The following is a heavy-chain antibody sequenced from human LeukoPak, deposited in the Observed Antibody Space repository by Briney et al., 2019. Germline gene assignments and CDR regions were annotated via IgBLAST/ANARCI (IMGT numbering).Heavy chain of an antibody. D-gene: IGHD3-22*01. V-gene: IGHV3-74*01. CDR1: GFTFNNYW. Sequence: GGSLRLSCSASGFTFNNYWMHWVRQAPGKGRVWFSRIYTDGTNTSYADAGKGRFTISTDNGKNTLEPQMNSLIAKDTYLYYCGRPYYASSGYQSPADYWGQGTLVTVSS. CDR2: IYTDGTNT. CDR3: GRPYYASSGYQSPADY. J-gene: IGHJ4*02.